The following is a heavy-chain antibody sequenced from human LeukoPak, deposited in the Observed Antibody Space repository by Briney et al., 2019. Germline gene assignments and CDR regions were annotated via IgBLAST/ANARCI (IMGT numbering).Heavy chain of an antibody. D-gene: IGHD2/OR15-2a*01. J-gene: IGHJ6*02. CDR2: IYDSGIT. CDR3: AKGGSTNFYYGDV. V-gene: IGHV4-59*01. Sequence: SETLSLTCSVSGGSMTNLYWTWIRQPPGKGLEWIGDIYDSGITRYNTSLESRVTISVDTSKNQFSLKLSSVTAADTAVYYCAKGGSTNFYYGDVWGQGTTVTVSS. CDR1: GGSMTNLY.